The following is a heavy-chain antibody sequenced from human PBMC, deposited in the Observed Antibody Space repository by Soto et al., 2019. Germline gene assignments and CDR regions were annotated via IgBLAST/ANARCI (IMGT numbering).Heavy chain of an antibody. D-gene: IGHD2-2*01. J-gene: IGHJ4*02. CDR3: AEGRSVIPTAVLFDN. CDR1: GFKFDDYA. Sequence: EVQLVESGGGLVQPGGSLRLSCAASGFKFDDYAMHWVRQAPGKGLEWVSGISWNSGRINYAASVKGRFTISRANANDSLFLQMHSLRPEDMVLYYCAEGRSVIPTAVLFDNWGQGTLVTVSS. CDR2: ISWNSGRI. V-gene: IGHV3-9*03.